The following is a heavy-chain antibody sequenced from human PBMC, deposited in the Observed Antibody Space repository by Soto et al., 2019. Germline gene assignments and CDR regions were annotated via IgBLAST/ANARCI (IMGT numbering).Heavy chain of an antibody. V-gene: IGHV3-23*01. CDR1: GFSFSGYT. Sequence: EVQLLESGGHLIQPGESLRLSCAASGFSFSGYTMNWVRQAQGKGLEWISGINGGGGTTYYADSVKGRFTISRDDSKNILFLQMDSPRAEDTAIYYWAEGRHPGGIWTFDYWGRGTLVTVSS. CDR3: AEGRHPGGIWTFDY. CDR2: INGGGGTT. J-gene: IGHJ4*02. D-gene: IGHD2-15*01.